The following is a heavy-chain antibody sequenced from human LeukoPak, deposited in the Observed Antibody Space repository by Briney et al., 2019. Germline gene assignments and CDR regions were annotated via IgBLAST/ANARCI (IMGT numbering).Heavy chain of an antibody. CDR3: AKTLEPWSYSSSWYDFYYGMDV. J-gene: IGHJ6*02. V-gene: IGHV3-23*01. Sequence: GGSLRLSCAASGFNFSSYAMSWVRQAPGKGLEWVSAISGSGGSTYYADSVKGRFTISRDNSKNTLYLQMNSLRAEDTAVYYCAKTLEPWSYSSSWYDFYYGMDVWGQGTTVTVSS. D-gene: IGHD6-13*01. CDR2: ISGSGGST. CDR1: GFNFSSYA.